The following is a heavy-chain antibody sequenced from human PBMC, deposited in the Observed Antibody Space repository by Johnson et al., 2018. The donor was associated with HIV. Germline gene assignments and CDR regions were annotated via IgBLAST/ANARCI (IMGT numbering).Heavy chain of an antibody. CDR1: GFTFNNYD. CDR2: ISYDGSKK. J-gene: IGHJ3*02. D-gene: IGHD7-27*01. Sequence: QMMLVESGGGVVQPGRSLRLSCTGSGFTFNNYDMDWVRQAPGRGLEWVVSISYDGSKKYYGDSVKGRFTISRDNSKNTLYLQMNSLRAEDTAVYYCARSNWAHFDAFDIWGQGTMVTVSS. CDR3: ARSNWAHFDAFDI. V-gene: IGHV3-30*03.